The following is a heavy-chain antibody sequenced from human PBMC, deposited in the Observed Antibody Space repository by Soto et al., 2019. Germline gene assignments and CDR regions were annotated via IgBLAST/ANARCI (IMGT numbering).Heavy chain of an antibody. Sequence: QVQLQESGPGLVKPSETLSLTCTVPGGSVNIGTYYWRGIRQPPGKGLEWIGFIHYSGSTNYNPSLKSRVTMSVATSKHQFSLKLTSVNAADTAVYYCTRSGDAYKNGHWGQGTMVTVSS. CDR3: TRSGDAYKNGH. J-gene: IGHJ4*02. D-gene: IGHD3-3*01. CDR2: IHYSGST. CDR1: GGSVNIGTYY. V-gene: IGHV4-61*01.